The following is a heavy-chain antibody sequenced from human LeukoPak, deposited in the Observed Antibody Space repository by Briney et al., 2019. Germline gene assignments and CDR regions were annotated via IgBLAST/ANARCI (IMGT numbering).Heavy chain of an antibody. V-gene: IGHV3-23*01. CDR1: GFTFSSYA. D-gene: IGHD3-16*02. CDR3: AKVLDDYIWGSYRYFDY. J-gene: IGHJ4*02. Sequence: GGSLRPSCAASGFTFSSYAMSWVRQAPGKGLEWVSAISGSGGSTYYADSVKGRFTISRDNSKNTLFLQMNSLRAEDTAVYYCAKVLDDYIWGSYRYFDYWGQGTLVTVSS. CDR2: ISGSGGST.